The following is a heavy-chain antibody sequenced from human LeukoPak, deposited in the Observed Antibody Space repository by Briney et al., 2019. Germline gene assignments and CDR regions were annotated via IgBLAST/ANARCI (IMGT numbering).Heavy chain of an antibody. CDR2: IKRKVDSYAT. J-gene: IGHJ4*02. CDR3: TRLDGGSFKFDY. Sequence: GGSLRLSCAASGFTFSGSAMHWVRQASGKGLEWVGRIKRKVDSYATAYAASVKGRFTISRDDSKNTAYLRMTSLKVEDTAVYYCTRLDGGSFKFDYWGQGALVTVSS. CDR1: GFTFSGSA. D-gene: IGHD1-26*01. V-gene: IGHV3-73*01.